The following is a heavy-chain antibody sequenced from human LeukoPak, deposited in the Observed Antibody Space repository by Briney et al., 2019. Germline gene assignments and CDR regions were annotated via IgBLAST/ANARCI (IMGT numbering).Heavy chain of an antibody. V-gene: IGHV1-3*01. CDR2: INAGNGNT. CDR1: GYTFTSYA. D-gene: IGHD3-16*01. Sequence: GASVKVSCKASGYTFTSYAMHWVRQAPGQRLEWMGWINAGNGNTKYSQKFQGRITMTRDTSTSTVYMELSRLRSEDTAVYYCTTGNMGGGGGNRWGESYYYYGMDVWGQGTTVTVSS. CDR3: TTGNMGGGGGNRWGESYYYYGMDV. J-gene: IGHJ6*02.